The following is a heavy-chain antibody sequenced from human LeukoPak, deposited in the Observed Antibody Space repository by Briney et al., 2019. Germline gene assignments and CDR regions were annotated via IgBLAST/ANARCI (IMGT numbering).Heavy chain of an antibody. CDR1: GFTFSSYS. Sequence: GGSLRLSCAASGFTFSSYSMNWVRQAPGKGLEWVSYISSSSSTIYYADSVKGRFTISRDNAKNSLYLQMNSLRAEDTAVYYCATFAGVVPGGLLLWGKGTTVIVSS. V-gene: IGHV3-48*01. J-gene: IGHJ6*04. D-gene: IGHD2-2*01. CDR3: ATFAGVVPGGLLL. CDR2: ISSSSSTI.